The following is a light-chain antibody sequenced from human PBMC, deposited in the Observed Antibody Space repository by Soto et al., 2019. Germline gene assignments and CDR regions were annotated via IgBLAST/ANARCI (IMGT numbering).Light chain of an antibody. CDR1: QSVSSSY. CDR3: QQYQSSPRT. CDR2: GAS. J-gene: IGKJ1*01. V-gene: IGKV3-20*01. Sequence: EIVLTQSPGTLSLSPGERATLSCRASQSVSSSYLAWYQQKPGQAPSLLIYGASSRATDVPDRFSGSGSGTDFTLTISRLEPEDFAVYYCQQYQSSPRTFGQGTKVEIK.